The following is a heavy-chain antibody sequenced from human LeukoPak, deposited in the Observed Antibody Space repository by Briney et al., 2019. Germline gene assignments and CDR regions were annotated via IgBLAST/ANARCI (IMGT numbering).Heavy chain of an antibody. CDR2: ISGSGGST. CDR1: GFTFSSYA. Sequence: GGSLRLSCAASGFTFSSYATSWVRQAPGKGLEWVSAISGSGGSTYYADSVKGRFTISRDNAKNSLYLQMNSLRAEDTAVYYRARGGSNYYYYGMDVWGQGTTVTVSS. CDR3: ARGGSNYYYYGMDV. J-gene: IGHJ6*02. D-gene: IGHD1-26*01. V-gene: IGHV3-23*01.